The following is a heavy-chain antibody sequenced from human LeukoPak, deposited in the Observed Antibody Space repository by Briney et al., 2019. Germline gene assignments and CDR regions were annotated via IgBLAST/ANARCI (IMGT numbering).Heavy chain of an antibody. CDR3: AAGQWELDF. J-gene: IGHJ4*02. Sequence: SGTLSLTCTVSGVSINTYYASWVRQAPGKGLEFIGFIYNGGNTNYNPSLKSRATISVDTSNNQFSLRLTSVTAADTAMYYCAAGQWELDFWGQGNLVTVSS. CDR2: IYNGGNT. V-gene: IGHV4-4*09. D-gene: IGHD1-26*01. CDR1: GVSINTYY.